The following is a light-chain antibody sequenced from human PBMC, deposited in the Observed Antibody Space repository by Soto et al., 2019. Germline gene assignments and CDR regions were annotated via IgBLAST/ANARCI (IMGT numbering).Light chain of an antibody. Sequence: QSVLTQPPSASGSPGQSVTISCTGTSSDVGGYNYVSWYQQHPGKAPKLMIYNVSKRPSGVPDRFSGSKSGNTASLTVSGLQAEDEADYYCTSHVGSNNVVFGGGTQLTVL. CDR2: NVS. J-gene: IGLJ2*01. CDR3: TSHVGSNNVV. CDR1: SSDVGGYNY. V-gene: IGLV2-8*01.